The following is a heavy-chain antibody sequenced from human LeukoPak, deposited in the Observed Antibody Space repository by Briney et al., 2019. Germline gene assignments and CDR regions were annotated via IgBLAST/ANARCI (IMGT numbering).Heavy chain of an antibody. CDR3: ARLAVAYFDY. D-gene: IGHD6-19*01. CDR1: GFTVSRSY. CDR2: INSGGTT. J-gene: IGHJ4*02. Sequence: GGSLRLSCAVSGFTVSRSYLSWVRQAPGKGLEWVSVINSGGTTYYADPVKGRFIISRDNSKNTLYLQMNSLRAEDTAVYYCARLAVAYFDYWGQGTLVTVSS. V-gene: IGHV3-66*04.